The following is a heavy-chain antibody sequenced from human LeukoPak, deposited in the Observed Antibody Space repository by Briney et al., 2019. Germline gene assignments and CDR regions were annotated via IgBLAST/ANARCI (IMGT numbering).Heavy chain of an antibody. CDR1: GGSFSGYY. Sequence: SETLSLTCAVYGGSFSGYYWSWIRQPPGKGLEWIGEINHSGSTNYNPSLKSRVTISVDTSKNQFSLKLSSVTAADTAVYYCARHDPIISMIVGERAFDIWGQGTMVTVSS. J-gene: IGHJ3*02. V-gene: IGHV4-34*01. D-gene: IGHD3-22*01. CDR2: INHSGST. CDR3: ARHDPIISMIVGERAFDI.